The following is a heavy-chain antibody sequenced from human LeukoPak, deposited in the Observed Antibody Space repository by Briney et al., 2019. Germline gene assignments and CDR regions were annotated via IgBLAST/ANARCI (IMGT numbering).Heavy chain of an antibody. Sequence: PSETLSLTCTVSGVSISSGNFYWSWIRQPPGKGLEWIGYIYYSGNTNYSPSLKSRVTISVDTSKNQFSLKLSSVTAADTAVYYCARHYYYYYMDVWGKGTTVTVSS. CDR1: GVSISSGNFY. CDR2: IYYSGNT. V-gene: IGHV4-61*01. CDR3: ARHYYYYYMDV. J-gene: IGHJ6*03.